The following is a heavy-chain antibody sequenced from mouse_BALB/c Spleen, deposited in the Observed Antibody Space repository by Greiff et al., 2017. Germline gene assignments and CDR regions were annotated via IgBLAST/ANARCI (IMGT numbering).Heavy chain of an antibody. CDR2: ISYSGST. V-gene: IGHV3-2*02. J-gene: IGHJ2*01. D-gene: IGHD1-1*01. CDR1: GYSITSDYA. Sequence: EVQLQESGPGLVKPSQSLSLTCTVTGYSITSDYAWNWIRQFPGNTLEWMGYISYSGSTSYNPSLKSRISITRDTSKNQFFLQLNSVTTEDTATYYCARSTTVPFDYWGQGTTLTVSS. CDR3: ARSTTVPFDY.